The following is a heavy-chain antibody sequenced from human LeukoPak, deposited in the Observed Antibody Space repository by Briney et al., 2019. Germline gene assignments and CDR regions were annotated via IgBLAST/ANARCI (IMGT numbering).Heavy chain of an antibody. J-gene: IGHJ5*02. D-gene: IGHD6-6*01. V-gene: IGHV3-23*01. CDR2: ISGSGGST. CDR3: AKEGYRLEYSENWFDP. Sequence: PGGSLRLSCAASGFTFSSYAMSWVRQAPGKGLEWVSAISGSGGSTYYADSVKGRFTISRDNSKNTLYLQMNSLRAEDTAVYYCAKEGYRLEYSENWFDPWGQGTLVTVSS. CDR1: GFTFSSYA.